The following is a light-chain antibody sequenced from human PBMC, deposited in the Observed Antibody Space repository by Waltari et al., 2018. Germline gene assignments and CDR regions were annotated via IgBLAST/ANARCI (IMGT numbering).Light chain of an antibody. CDR3: QQYYGIPYT. Sequence: GVWLGVVAGINCRSSQHILNSSNNKNYVSWYQHKPGQPPKLLIYWASTRESGVPDRFSGSGSGRCFTLTISSLQAEDVAVYYCQQYYGIPYTFGQGTKLEIK. CDR1: QHILNSSNNKNY. CDR2: WAS. J-gene: IGKJ2*01. V-gene: IGKV4-1*01.